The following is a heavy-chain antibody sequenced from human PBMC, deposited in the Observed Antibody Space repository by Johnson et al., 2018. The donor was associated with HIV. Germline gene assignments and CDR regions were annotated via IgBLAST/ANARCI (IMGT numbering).Heavy chain of an antibody. D-gene: IGHD6-6*01. CDR2: INQDGSER. V-gene: IGHV3-7*02. J-gene: IGHJ3*02. CDR3: ARGGGYSIAAPSDAFDI. Sequence: VQLVESGGDLVQPGGSLRLSCAASGFTVSSNYMSWVRQAPGKGLEWVANINQDGSERYYVDSVKGRFTISRDNSKNTLYLQMNSLRAEDTAVYYCARGGGYSIAAPSDAFDIWGQGTMVTVSS. CDR1: GFTVSSNY.